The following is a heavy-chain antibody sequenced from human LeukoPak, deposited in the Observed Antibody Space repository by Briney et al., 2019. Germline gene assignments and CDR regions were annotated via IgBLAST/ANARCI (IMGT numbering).Heavy chain of an antibody. CDR3: ARVGYYESSGYYEY. J-gene: IGHJ4*02. CDR1: GYIFTNNA. D-gene: IGHD3-22*01. V-gene: IGHV1-3*01. CDR2: INAGNGNT. Sequence: ASVKVSCKASGYIFTNNAMHWVRQAPGQRLEWMGWINAGNGNTKYSQNFQGRVTITRDTSASIAYMELSSLRSDDTAVYYCARVGYYESSGYYEYWGQGTLVTVSS.